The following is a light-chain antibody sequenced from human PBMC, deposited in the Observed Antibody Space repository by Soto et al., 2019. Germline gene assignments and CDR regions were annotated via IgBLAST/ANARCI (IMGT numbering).Light chain of an antibody. V-gene: IGLV2-14*01. J-gene: IGLJ2*01. CDR3: SSYTSSSTLV. Sequence: QSALTQPASVSGSPGQSITISCTGTSSDVGGYNYVSWYQQHPGKAPKLMIYDVSNRPSGVSNRFSGSKSDNTASLNISGLQAEDEADYYCSSYTSSSTLVFGGGTKLTVL. CDR1: SSDVGGYNY. CDR2: DVS.